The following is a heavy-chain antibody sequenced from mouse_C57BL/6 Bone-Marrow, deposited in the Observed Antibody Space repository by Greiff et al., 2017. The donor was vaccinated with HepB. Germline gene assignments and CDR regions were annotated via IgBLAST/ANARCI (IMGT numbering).Heavy chain of an antibody. Sequence: VQLQQSGPELVKPGDSVKISCKASGYSFTGYFMNWVMQSHGKSLEWIGRINPYNGDTFYNQKFKGKATLTVDKSSSTAHMELRSLTSEDSAVYYCARERGYGSSLFAYWGQGTLVTVSA. CDR2: INPYNGDT. J-gene: IGHJ3*01. D-gene: IGHD1-1*01. CDR3: ARERGYGSSLFAY. V-gene: IGHV1-20*01. CDR1: GYSFTGYF.